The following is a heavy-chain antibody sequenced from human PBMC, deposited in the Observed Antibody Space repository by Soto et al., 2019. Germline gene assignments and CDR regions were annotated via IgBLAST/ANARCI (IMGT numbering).Heavy chain of an antibody. CDR3: ARRDRSGSFDY. V-gene: IGHV1-2*02. Sequence: VASVKVSCKASGYTFTDYYIHWVRLAPGQGLDWMGWINLKSGLTSHAQNFRGRVTMTSDTSISTVYVELNRLTSDDRAIYYCARRDRSGSFDYWGQGTQVTVSS. CDR1: GYTFTDYY. D-gene: IGHD5-12*01. CDR2: INLKSGLT. J-gene: IGHJ4*02.